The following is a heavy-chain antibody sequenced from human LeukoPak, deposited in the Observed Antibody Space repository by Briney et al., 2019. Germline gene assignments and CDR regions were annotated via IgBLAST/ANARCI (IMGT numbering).Heavy chain of an antibody. CDR2: IWYDGSNK. CDR1: GFTFSSYG. J-gene: IGHJ4*02. Sequence: GGSLRLSCAASGFTFSSYGMQWVRQAPGKGLEWVAVIWYDGSNKYYADSVKGRFTISRDNSKNTLYLQMNSLRAEDTAVYYCARGGSSWSYYFDYWGQGTLVTVSS. V-gene: IGHV3-33*01. D-gene: IGHD6-13*01. CDR3: ARGGSSWSYYFDY.